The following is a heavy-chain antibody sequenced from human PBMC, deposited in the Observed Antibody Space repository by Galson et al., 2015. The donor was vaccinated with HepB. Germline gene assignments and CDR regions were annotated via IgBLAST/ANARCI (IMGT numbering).Heavy chain of an antibody. CDR3: TRGGGSGRYYFDY. J-gene: IGHJ4*02. D-gene: IGHD3-3*01. V-gene: IGHV3-49*03. Sequence: SLRLSCATSGFSFGDYALSWLRQAPGKGLEWVSFIRNKAYGGTTEYAASVKGRFIISRDDSKSIAYLQMNNLKTEDAAVYFCTRGGGSGRYYFDYWGQETLVTVSS. CDR2: IRNKAYGGTT. CDR1: GFSFGDYA.